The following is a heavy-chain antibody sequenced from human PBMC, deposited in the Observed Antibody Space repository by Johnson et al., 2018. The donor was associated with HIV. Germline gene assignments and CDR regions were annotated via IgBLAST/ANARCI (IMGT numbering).Heavy chain of an antibody. CDR1: GFTVSSHE. CDR2: ISGIST. D-gene: IGHD2-21*01. CDR3: ARLRWGSGDPLHDAFDV. J-gene: IGHJ3*01. Sequence: VQLVESRRVLVQPGGSLRLSCAASGFTVSSHEMSWVRQAPGKGLEWVSSISGISTYYADSRKGRFTISRDNSRNTLHRQMNSVGAEDTAVYYCARLRWGSGDPLHDAFDVWGQGTMVTVSA. V-gene: IGHV3-38-3*01.